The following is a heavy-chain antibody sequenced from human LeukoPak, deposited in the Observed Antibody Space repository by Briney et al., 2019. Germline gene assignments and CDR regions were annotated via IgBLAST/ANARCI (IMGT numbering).Heavy chain of an antibody. CDR1: GYTFTSYG. CDR2: ISAYNGNT. D-gene: IGHD3-22*01. CDR3: AARVYYYDSSGYDAFDI. J-gene: IGHJ3*02. Sequence: GASVEVSCKASGYTFTSYGISWVRQAPGQGLEWMGWISAYNGNTNYAQKLQGRVTMTTDTSTSTAYMELRSLRSDDTAVYYCAARVYYYDSSGYDAFDIWGQGTMVTVSS. V-gene: IGHV1-18*01.